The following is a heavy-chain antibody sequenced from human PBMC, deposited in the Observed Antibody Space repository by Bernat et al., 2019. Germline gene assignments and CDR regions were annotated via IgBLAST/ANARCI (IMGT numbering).Heavy chain of an antibody. CDR1: GFTFSSYS. CDR3: ARDKTTVTAYDAFDI. J-gene: IGHJ3*02. Sequence: EVQLVESGGGLVQPGGSLRLSCAASGFTFSSYSMNWVRQAPGKGLEWVSYISSSSSTIYYADSVKGRFTISRDNAKNSLYLQMNSLRDEDTAVYYCARDKTTVTAYDAFDIWGQGTMVTVSS. CDR2: ISSSSSTI. D-gene: IGHD4-17*01. V-gene: IGHV3-48*02.